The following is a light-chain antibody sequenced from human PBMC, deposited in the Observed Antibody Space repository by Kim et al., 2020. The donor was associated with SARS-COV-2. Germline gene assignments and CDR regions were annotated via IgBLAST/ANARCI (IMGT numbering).Light chain of an antibody. Sequence: DIVLTQSPDSLAVSLGERATINCKSSQSVLYSSNNKNYLAWYPQKPGQPPKLLIYWASTRESGVPDRFSGSGSGTDFTLTISSLQAEDVAVYYCQQYYSTPCTFGPGAKVDI. CDR2: WAS. CDR3: QQYYSTPCT. CDR1: QSVLYSSNNKNY. J-gene: IGKJ3*01. V-gene: IGKV4-1*01.